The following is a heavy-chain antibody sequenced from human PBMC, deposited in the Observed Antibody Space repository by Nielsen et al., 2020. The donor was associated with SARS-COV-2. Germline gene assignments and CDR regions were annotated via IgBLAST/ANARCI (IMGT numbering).Heavy chain of an antibody. CDR1: GGSIKTASYY. Sequence: SETLSLTCTVSGGSIKTASYYWSWIRQHPEWGLEWVGYIYHTGSTYYNAALESRVTISADMSKNQFSLELTSLTAADTAVYYWARGIRPRHVFDIWGQGTMVTVSS. D-gene: IGHD1-14*01. CDR2: IYHTGST. CDR3: ARGIRPRHVFDI. V-gene: IGHV4-31*03. J-gene: IGHJ3*02.